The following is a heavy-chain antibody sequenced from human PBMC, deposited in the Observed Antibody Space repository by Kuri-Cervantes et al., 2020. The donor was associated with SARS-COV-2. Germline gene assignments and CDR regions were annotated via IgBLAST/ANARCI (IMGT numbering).Heavy chain of an antibody. Sequence: LRLSCTVPGASISSHCWSGIPQPPGKGLEWIGYIYYSGSTNYTPTLKSRVTISVDTSKNQFSLKLSSVTAADTAVYYFAREGSGWPELGYWGQGTLVTVSS. V-gene: IGHV4-59*11. CDR1: GASISSHC. D-gene: IGHD6-19*01. J-gene: IGHJ4*02. CDR3: AREGSGWPELGY. CDR2: IYYSGST.